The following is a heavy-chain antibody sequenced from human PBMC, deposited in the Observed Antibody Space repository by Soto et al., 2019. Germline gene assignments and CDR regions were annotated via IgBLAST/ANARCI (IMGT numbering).Heavy chain of an antibody. CDR1: GGRVSSNSAA. CDR2: TYYRSKWYN. V-gene: IGHV6-1*01. CDR3: ARSVGATWHYGMDV. D-gene: IGHD1-26*01. J-gene: IGHJ6*02. Sequence: SQTPSLTCALSGGRVSSNSAAWDWIRQSPSRGLEWLGRTYYRSKWYNDYAASVKSRITINPDTSKNQFSLQLNSVTPEDTAVYYCARSVGATWHYGMDVWGQGTTVTV.